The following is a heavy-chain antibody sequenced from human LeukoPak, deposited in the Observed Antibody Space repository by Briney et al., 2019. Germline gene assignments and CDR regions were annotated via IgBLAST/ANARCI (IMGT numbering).Heavy chain of an antibody. CDR1: GFTVSSNY. Sequence: QPGGSLRLSCAASGFTVSSNYMSWVRQAPGKGLEWVSVIYSGGSTYYADSVKGRFTISRDSSKNTLYLQMNSLRAEDTAVYYCARQEYCSGGSCYTWFDPWGQGTLVTVSS. V-gene: IGHV3-53*01. D-gene: IGHD2-15*01. CDR2: IYSGGST. J-gene: IGHJ5*02. CDR3: ARQEYCSGGSCYTWFDP.